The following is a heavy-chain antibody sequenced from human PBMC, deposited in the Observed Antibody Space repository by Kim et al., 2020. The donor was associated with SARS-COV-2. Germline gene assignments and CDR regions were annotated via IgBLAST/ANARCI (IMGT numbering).Heavy chain of an antibody. D-gene: IGHD2-8*01. V-gene: IGHV3-11*01. CDR3: ARDLKEMVYAPEDY. J-gene: IGHJ4*02. Sequence: GGSLRLSCAASGFTFSDYYMSWIRQAPGKGLEWVSYISSSGSTIYYADSVKGRFTISRDNAKNSLYLQMNSLRAEDTAVYYCARDLKEMVYAPEDYWGQGTLVTVSS. CDR2: ISSSGSTI. CDR1: GFTFSDYY.